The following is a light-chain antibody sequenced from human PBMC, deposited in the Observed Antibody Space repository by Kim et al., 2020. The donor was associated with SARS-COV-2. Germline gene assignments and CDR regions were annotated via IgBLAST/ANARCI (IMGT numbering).Light chain of an antibody. V-gene: IGLV3-19*01. CDR2: GKY. CDR1: SPRKYY. J-gene: IGLJ3*02. CDR3: SSRDSTGDHVV. Sequence: SSELTQDPAESVALGQTVRLTCQGDSPRKYYATWYQQRPGQAPTLVLYGKYDRPSGIPDRFSGSASGNTASLTITGAQAEDEGDYYCSSRDSTGDHVVFGGGTQLTVL.